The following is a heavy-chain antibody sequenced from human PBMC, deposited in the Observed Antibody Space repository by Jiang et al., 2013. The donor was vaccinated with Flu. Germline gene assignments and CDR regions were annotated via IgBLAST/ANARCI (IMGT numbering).Heavy chain of an antibody. D-gene: IGHD3-16*02. J-gene: IGHJ6*03. CDR1: GDSIRNYY. Sequence: RLLKPSETLSLTCTVSGDSIRNYYWSWIRQSPERGLEWIGYLYYSGSTSKYNPSLKSRVTMSLDTSKNQLSLKLTSVTAADTAVYYCARVTRMITFGGVIAKDQEDDYHYYYMDVWG. CDR3: ARVTRMITFGGVIAKDQEDDYHYYYMDV. CDR2: LYYSGSTS. V-gene: IGHV4-59*01.